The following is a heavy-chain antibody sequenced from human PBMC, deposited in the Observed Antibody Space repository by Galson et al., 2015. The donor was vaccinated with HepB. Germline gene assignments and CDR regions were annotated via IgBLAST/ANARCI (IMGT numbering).Heavy chain of an antibody. D-gene: IGHD6-19*01. J-gene: IGHJ3*02. Sequence: SLRLSCAASGFTFSNAWMNWVRQAPGKGLEWVGRIKSKTDGGTTDYAAPVKGRFTISRDDSKNTLYLQMNSLKTEDTAVYYCTTVDAHSSGWSRDGDGGIWGQGTMVTVSS. V-gene: IGHV3-15*07. CDR3: TTVDAHSSGWSRDGDGGI. CDR1: GFTFSNAW. CDR2: IKSKTDGGTT.